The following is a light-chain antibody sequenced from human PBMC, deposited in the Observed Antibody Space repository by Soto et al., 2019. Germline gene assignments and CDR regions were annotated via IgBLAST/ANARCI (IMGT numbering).Light chain of an antibody. CDR2: QDS. J-gene: IGLJ2*01. CDR3: RAWDSSTAVV. V-gene: IGLV3-1*01. Sequence: SYELTQPPSVSVSPGQTASITCSGAKLGDKYACWYQQKPGQSPVLVIYQDSKRPSGIPERFSGSNSGNTATLTISGTQAMDEADYYCRAWDSSTAVVFGGGTQLTVL. CDR1: KLGDKY.